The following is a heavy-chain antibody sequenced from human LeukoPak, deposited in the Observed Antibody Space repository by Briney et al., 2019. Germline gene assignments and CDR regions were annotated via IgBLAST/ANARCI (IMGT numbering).Heavy chain of an antibody. CDR1: GFTFSSYS. CDR3: ARDSPSYYYDSSGYLPD. D-gene: IGHD3-22*01. V-gene: IGHV3-48*02. Sequence: GGSLRLSCAASGFTFSSYSMTWVRQAPGKGLEWVSYISSSSSTIYYADSVKGRFTISRDNAKNSLYLQMNSLRDEDTAVYYCARDSPSYYYDSSGYLPDWGQGTLVTVSS. J-gene: IGHJ4*02. CDR2: ISSSSSTI.